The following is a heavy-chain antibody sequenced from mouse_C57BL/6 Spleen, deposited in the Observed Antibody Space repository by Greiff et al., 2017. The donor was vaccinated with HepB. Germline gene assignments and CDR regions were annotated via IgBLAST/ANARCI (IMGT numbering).Heavy chain of an antibody. CDR2: IHPSDSDT. Sequence: VQLQQPGAELVKPGASVKVSCKASGYTFTSYWMHWVKQRPGQGLEWIGRIHPSDSDTNYNQKFKGKATLTVDKSSSTAYMQLSSLTSEDSAVYYCAIYYGYDGGFAYWGQGTLVTVSA. V-gene: IGHV1-74*01. D-gene: IGHD2-2*01. CDR1: GYTFTSYW. CDR3: AIYYGYDGGFAY. J-gene: IGHJ3*01.